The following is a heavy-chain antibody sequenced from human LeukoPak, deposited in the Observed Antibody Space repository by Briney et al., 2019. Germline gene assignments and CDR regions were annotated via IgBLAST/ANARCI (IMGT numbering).Heavy chain of an antibody. J-gene: IGHJ4*02. V-gene: IGHV4-4*09. Sequence: SETLSLTCSVSGGSLTNYYWGWIRQLPGKGLEFIGYIHSDGTTNYDSSLQSRVAISLDTSKIQFSMRLYSVTAADTALYFCARLNFRGGEALHFDSWGQGTLVTVSS. CDR3: ARLNFRGGEALHFDS. CDR2: IHSDGTT. CDR1: GGSLTNYY. D-gene: IGHD3-16*01.